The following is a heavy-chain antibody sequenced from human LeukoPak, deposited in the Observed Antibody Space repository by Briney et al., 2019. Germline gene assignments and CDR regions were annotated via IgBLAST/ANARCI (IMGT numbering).Heavy chain of an antibody. CDR3: ARRGYGSGSYNMGY. Sequence: SVKVSCKASGGTFNSYTITWVRQAPGQGLEWMGGIIPIFGTANYAQKFQGRVTITADESTSTAYMELSSLRSEDTAVYYCARRGYGSGSYNMGYWGQGTLVTVSS. J-gene: IGHJ4*02. V-gene: IGHV1-69*13. D-gene: IGHD3-10*01. CDR2: IIPIFGTA. CDR1: GGTFNSYT.